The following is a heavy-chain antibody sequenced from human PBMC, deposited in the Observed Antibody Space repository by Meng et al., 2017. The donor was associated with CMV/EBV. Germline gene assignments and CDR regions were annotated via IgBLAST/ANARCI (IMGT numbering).Heavy chain of an antibody. CDR3: ARGRTSVTAN. CDR2: INQYGSDT. V-gene: IGHV3-7*01. CDR1: GFTFSSHW. D-gene: IGHD2-21*02. J-gene: IGHJ4*01. Sequence: GESLKISCAASGFTFSSHWMTWVRQAPGKGLEWVANINQYGSDTNYVDSVKGRFIISRDNAKSSLYLQMNSLRADDTAVYFCARGRTSVTANWGYGTLVTVSS.